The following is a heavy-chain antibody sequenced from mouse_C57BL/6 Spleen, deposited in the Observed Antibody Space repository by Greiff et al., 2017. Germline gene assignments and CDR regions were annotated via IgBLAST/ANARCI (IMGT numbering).Heavy chain of an antibody. CDR1: GYTFTSYG. CDR2: IYPRSGNP. D-gene: IGHD2-3*01. CDR3: ARFYDGYYWYFDV. V-gene: IGHV1-81*01. J-gene: IGHJ1*03. Sequence: QVQLQQSGAELARPGASVQLSCKASGYTFTSYGISWVKQRTGPGLEWIGEIYPRSGNPYSNEKFKGKATLTADKSSSTAYMELRSLTSEDSAVYFCARFYDGYYWYFDVWGTGTTVTVSS.